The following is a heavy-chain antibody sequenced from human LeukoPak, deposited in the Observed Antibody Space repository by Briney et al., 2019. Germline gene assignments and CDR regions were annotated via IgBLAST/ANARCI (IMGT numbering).Heavy chain of an antibody. D-gene: IGHD6-13*01. Sequence: PGGSLRLSCAASGFTFSSYEMNWVRQAPGKGLEWVSYISSSGGTIYYADSVKGRFTISRDNAKNSLYLQMNSLRDVDTAVYYCARDGGRDSTYWYYYWGQGTLVTVSS. V-gene: IGHV3-48*03. CDR3: ARDGGRDSTYWYYY. CDR2: ISSSGGTI. CDR1: GFTFSSYE. J-gene: IGHJ4*02.